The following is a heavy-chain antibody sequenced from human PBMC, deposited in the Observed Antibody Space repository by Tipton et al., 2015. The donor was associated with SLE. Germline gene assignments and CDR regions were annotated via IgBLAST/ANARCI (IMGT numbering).Heavy chain of an antibody. CDR1: GGSFSGYY. J-gene: IGHJ4*02. CDR3: ARNPYYYGSGLDY. CDR2: IYYSGST. V-gene: IGHV4-31*11. D-gene: IGHD3-10*01. Sequence: TLSLTCAVYGGSFSGYYWSWIRQHPGKGLEWIGYIYYSGSTYYNPSLKSRVTISIDTSKNQFSLKLSSVTAADTAVYYCARNPYYYGSGLDYWGQGTLVTVSS.